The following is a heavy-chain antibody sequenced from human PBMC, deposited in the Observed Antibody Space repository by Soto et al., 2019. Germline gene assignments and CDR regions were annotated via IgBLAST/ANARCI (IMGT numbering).Heavy chain of an antibody. CDR1: GFTFDDYA. J-gene: IGHJ4*01. CDR2: ITWNSGNI. D-gene: IGHD2-2*01. CDR3: VKDSYADFHRVLSTAEYFFDY. Sequence: EVQLVESGGGLVRPGRSLRLSCTASGFTFDDYAMHWVRQAPGRGLEWVSGITWNSGNIAYADSVKGRFTIARDDDNNSLYLQMNSLRPEDTALYYCVKDSYADFHRVLSTAEYFFDYWGHGTLVTASS. V-gene: IGHV3-9*01.